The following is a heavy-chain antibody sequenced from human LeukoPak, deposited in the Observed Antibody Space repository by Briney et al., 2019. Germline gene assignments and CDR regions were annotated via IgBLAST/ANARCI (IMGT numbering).Heavy chain of an antibody. CDR2: IKQDGSEK. V-gene: IGHV3-7*03. CDR3: AKVDSGIVATGSPYFDY. D-gene: IGHD6-13*01. CDR1: GFTFSSYW. J-gene: IGHJ4*02. Sequence: GGSLRLSCAASGFTFSSYWMSWVRQAPGKGLEWVANIKQDGSEKYYVDSVKGRFTISRDNAKNSLYLQMNSLRAEDTAVYYCAKVDSGIVATGSPYFDYWGQGTLVTVSS.